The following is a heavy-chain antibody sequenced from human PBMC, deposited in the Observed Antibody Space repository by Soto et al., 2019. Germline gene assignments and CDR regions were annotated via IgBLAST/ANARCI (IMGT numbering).Heavy chain of an antibody. CDR2: IYYSGST. J-gene: IGHJ4*02. CDR3: ARRYGSCFDY. CDR1: GGSISSYY. D-gene: IGHD5-18*01. Sequence: QVQLQESGPGLVKPSETLSLTCTVSGGSISSYYWRWIRQPPGKGLEWIGYIYYSGSTNYNPSLKSRVTISADTSKNESSLKLSSVTAADTAVYYCARRYGSCFDYWGQGTLVTVSS. V-gene: IGHV4-59*08.